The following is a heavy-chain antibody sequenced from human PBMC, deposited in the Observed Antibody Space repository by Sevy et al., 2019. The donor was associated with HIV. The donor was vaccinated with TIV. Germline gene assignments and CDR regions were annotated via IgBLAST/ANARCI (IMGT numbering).Heavy chain of an antibody. V-gene: IGHV3-11*01. J-gene: IGHJ6*02. CDR1: GFTFSDYY. CDR3: AGGKGYSSGWYYYDGMDV. Sequence: GGSLRLSCAASGFTFSDYYMSWIRQAPGKGLEWVSYISSSGSTIYYADSVKGRFTISRDNAKNSLYLQMNSLRAEDTAVYYCAGGKGYSSGWYYYDGMDVWGQGTTVTVSS. D-gene: IGHD6-19*01. CDR2: ISSSGSTI.